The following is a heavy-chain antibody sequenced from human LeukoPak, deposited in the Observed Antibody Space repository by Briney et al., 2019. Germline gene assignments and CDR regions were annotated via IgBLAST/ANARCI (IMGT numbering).Heavy chain of an antibody. CDR3: ARGLRDYRLRSTTAREVSDY. J-gene: IGHJ4*02. D-gene: IGHD3-16*01. CDR1: GYTFAGYY. Sequence: ASVKVSCKASGYTFAGYYMHWVRQAPRQGLEWMGWINPNSGGTNYAQKFQGRVTMTRDTSISTAYMELSRLRSDDTAVYYCARGLRDYRLRSTTAREVSDYWGQGTLVTVSS. V-gene: IGHV1-2*02. CDR2: INPNSGGT.